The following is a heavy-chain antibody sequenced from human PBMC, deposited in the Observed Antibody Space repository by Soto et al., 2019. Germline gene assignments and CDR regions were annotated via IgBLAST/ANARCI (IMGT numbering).Heavy chain of an antibody. CDR3: AKDGEYCSGGSCFALNYYYYMDV. Sequence: VGSLRLSCAASGFTFSSYGMHWVRQAPGKGLEWVAVISYDGSNKYYADSVKGRFTISRDNSKNTLYLQMNSLRAEDTAVYYCAKDGEYCSGGSCFALNYYYYMDVWGKGTTVTVSS. J-gene: IGHJ6*03. V-gene: IGHV3-30*18. CDR2: ISYDGSNK. CDR1: GFTFSSYG. D-gene: IGHD2-15*01.